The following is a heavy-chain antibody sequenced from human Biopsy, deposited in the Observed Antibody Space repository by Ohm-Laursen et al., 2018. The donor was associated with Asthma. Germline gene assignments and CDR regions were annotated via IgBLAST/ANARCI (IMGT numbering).Heavy chain of an antibody. CDR1: GYTFTSAG. J-gene: IGHJ6*02. CDR3: ARAVDYSHYYGIDV. CDR2: ISVYNGNT. D-gene: IGHD3-10*01. V-gene: IGHV1-18*01. Sequence: ASVKVSCKTSGYTFTSAGITWGRQAPGQGLEWMGWISVYNGNTKVAQKLQDRVTMITDTSTSTAYMELRSLRSDDTAVYFCARAVDYSHYYGIDVWGQGTTVTVS.